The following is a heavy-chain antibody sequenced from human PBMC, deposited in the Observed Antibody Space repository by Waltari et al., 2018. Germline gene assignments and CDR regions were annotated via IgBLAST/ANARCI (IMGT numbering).Heavy chain of an antibody. J-gene: IGHJ4*02. V-gene: IGHV3-23*03. CDR2: IYSGGST. CDR3: AKDETTAFDY. CDR1: GFTFSSYA. Sequence: EVQLLESGGGLVQPGGSLRLSCAASGFTFSSYAMSWVRQAPGKGLEWVSVIYSGGSTYYADSVKGRFTISRDNSKNTLYLQMNSLRAEDTVVYYCAKDETTAFDYWGQGTLVTVSS.